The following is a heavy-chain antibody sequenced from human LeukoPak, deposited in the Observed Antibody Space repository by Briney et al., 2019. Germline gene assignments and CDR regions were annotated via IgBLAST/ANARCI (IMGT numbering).Heavy chain of an antibody. Sequence: ASVKVSCEASGYSFNNYGISWVRQAPGQGLEWKGWISGYNGDTKFAQKFQGRVTITTDKSTTTASMELRSLRSDDTAVYFCAREYYYDTSGYYSAYYNYGMDVWGQGTTVTVSS. CDR1: GYSFNNYG. J-gene: IGHJ6*02. CDR3: AREYYYDTSGYYSAYYNYGMDV. CDR2: ISGYNGDT. D-gene: IGHD3-22*01. V-gene: IGHV1-18*01.